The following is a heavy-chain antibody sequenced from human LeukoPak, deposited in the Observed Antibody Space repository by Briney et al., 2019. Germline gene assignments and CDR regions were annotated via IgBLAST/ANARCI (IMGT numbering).Heavy chain of an antibody. CDR1: GFTFSSYA. D-gene: IGHD6-19*01. Sequence: GGSLRLSCAASGFTFSSYAMSWVRQAPGKGLECVSAISGGGPVTYYTDSVKGRFTISRDNSKNTLYLEMNSLRAEDTAVYYCARRGSSGWYVYWGQGTLVTVSS. CDR2: ISGGGPVT. J-gene: IGHJ4*02. V-gene: IGHV3-23*01. CDR3: ARRGSSGWYVY.